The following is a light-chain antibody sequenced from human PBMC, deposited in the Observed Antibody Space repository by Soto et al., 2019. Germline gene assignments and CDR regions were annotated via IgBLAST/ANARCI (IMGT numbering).Light chain of an antibody. J-gene: IGKJ1*01. CDR3: HQYCSSWT. CDR2: GAS. V-gene: IGKV3-20*01. Sequence: EIVLTHSPGPLSLSPGEIATLSCRASQSVSSTYVAWYQQKSGQAPRLLIYGASSRATGIPDRFSGSGSGTDFTLTISRLEPEDFAVYYCHQYCSSWTFGHGTKVDIK. CDR1: QSVSSTY.